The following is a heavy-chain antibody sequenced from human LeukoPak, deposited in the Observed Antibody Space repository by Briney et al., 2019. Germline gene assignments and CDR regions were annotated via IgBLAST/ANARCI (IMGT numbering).Heavy chain of an antibody. CDR2: ISGSGGST. Sequence: GGSLRLSCAASGFTFSSYAMGWVRQAPGKGLEWVSAISGSGGSTYYADSVKGRFTISRDNSKNTLYLQMNSLRAEDTAVYYCAKAGWSMVRFDYWGQGTLVTVSS. CDR1: GFTFSSYA. CDR3: AKAGWSMVRFDY. J-gene: IGHJ4*02. D-gene: IGHD6-19*01. V-gene: IGHV3-23*01.